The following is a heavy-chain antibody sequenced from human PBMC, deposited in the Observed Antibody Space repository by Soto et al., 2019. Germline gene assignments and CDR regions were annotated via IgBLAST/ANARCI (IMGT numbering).Heavy chain of an antibody. CDR1: GFTFSSYG. D-gene: IGHD6-13*01. Sequence: GGSLRLSCAASGFTFSSYGMHWVRQAPGKGLEWVAVISYDGSNKYYADSVKGRFTISRDNSKNTLYLQMNSLRAEDTAVYYCAKVSSIAAAGTWFDYWGQGTLVTVSS. V-gene: IGHV3-30*18. CDR2: ISYDGSNK. CDR3: AKVSSIAAAGTWFDY. J-gene: IGHJ4*02.